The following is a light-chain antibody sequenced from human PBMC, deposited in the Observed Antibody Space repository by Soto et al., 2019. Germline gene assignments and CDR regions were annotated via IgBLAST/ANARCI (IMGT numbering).Light chain of an antibody. CDR1: SSSIGSNS. CDR2: TNN. CDR3: TAWDGSLNVDV. V-gene: IGLV1-44*01. Sequence: QSVLTQPPSASGTPGQRVTISCSGSSSSIGSNSVNWYQQLPRTAPKVLIYTNNQRPSGVPDRFSGSKSGTSASLAITGLQSEYESDYYCTAWDGSLNVDVFGTGTKVTVL. J-gene: IGLJ1*01.